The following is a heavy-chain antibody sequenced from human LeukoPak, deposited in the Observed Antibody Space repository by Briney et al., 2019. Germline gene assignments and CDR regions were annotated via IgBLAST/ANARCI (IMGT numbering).Heavy chain of an antibody. CDR2: IKQDGGTK. V-gene: IGHV3-7*05. CDR1: GFIFSSYW. Sequence: GGSLRLSCAASGFIFSSYWMSWVRQAPGKGLEWVASIKQDGGTKYYLDSVKGRFTISRDNPKNSLYLQVDSLRGDDTAVYFCARIGYASSSLDFWGQGALVTVSS. CDR3: ARIGYASSSLDF. J-gene: IGHJ4*02. D-gene: IGHD6-6*01.